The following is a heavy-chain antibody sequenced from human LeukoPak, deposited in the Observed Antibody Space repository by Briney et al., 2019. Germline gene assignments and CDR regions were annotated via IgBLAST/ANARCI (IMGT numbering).Heavy chain of an antibody. CDR2: MSNSGGST. CDR1: GLTFSSYG. D-gene: IGHD3-16*02. V-gene: IGHV3-23*01. Sequence: GGSLRLSCAASGLTFSSYGMTWVRQAPGKGLEWVSSMSNSGGSTYYAASVKGRFTISRDNSKNTLYLQMNSLRAEDTAVYYCASAVIWGSYRFDIWGQGTMVTVSS. J-gene: IGHJ3*02. CDR3: ASAVIWGSYRFDI.